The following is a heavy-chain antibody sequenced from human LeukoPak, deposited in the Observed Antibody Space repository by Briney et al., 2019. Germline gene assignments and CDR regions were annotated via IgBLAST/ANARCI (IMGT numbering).Heavy chain of an antibody. D-gene: IGHD2/OR15-2a*01. CDR2: IIPILGIA. Sequence: SVKVSCKASGGTFSSYAISWVRQAPGQGLEWMGRIIPILGIANHAQKFQGRVTITADKSTSTAYMELSSLRSEDTAVYYCASVRESMYFDYWAREPWSPSPQ. J-gene: IGHJ4*02. V-gene: IGHV1-69*04. CDR1: GGTFSSYA. CDR3: ASVRESMYFDY.